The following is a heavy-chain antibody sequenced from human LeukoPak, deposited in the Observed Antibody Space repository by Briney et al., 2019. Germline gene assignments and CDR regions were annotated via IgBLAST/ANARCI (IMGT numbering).Heavy chain of an antibody. CDR3: ARGVDSSGYWYCFDY. CDR1: GFTFDDYG. Sequence: PGGSLRLSCAASGFTFDDYGMSWVRQAPGKGLEWVSGINWNGGSTGYADSVKGRFTISRDNAKNSLYLQMNSLRAEDTALYYCARGVDSSGYWYCFDYWGQGTLVTVSS. V-gene: IGHV3-20*04. J-gene: IGHJ4*02. D-gene: IGHD3-22*01. CDR2: INWNGGST.